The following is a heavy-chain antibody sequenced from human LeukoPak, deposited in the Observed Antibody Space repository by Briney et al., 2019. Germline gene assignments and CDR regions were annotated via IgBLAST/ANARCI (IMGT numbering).Heavy chain of an antibody. D-gene: IGHD6-19*01. CDR2: ISSNSAFI. V-gene: IGHV3-21*01. CDR1: GFTFNTYA. CDR3: ARGHTSGWSNFDC. Sequence: GGSLRLSCAASGFTFNTYAMTWVRQAPGKGLEWVSSISSNSAFIYYADSVRGRFTISRDNAKNSLYLQMSSLRAEDTAVYYCARGHTSGWSNFDCWGLGTLVTVSS. J-gene: IGHJ4*02.